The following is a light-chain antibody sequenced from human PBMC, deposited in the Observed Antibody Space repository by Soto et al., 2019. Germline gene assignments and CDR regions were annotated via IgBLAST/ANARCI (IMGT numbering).Light chain of an antibody. V-gene: IGKV3-20*01. CDR1: QSVSSSY. CDR2: GAS. CDR3: QQYSNSPRT. J-gene: IGKJ1*01. Sequence: EIVLTQSPGTLSLSPGERATLSCRASQSVSSSYLAWYQQKPGQAPRLLIYGASSRATGIPDRFSGSGSGTDFTLTISRLELEDFAVYYCQQYSNSPRTFGQGTKV.